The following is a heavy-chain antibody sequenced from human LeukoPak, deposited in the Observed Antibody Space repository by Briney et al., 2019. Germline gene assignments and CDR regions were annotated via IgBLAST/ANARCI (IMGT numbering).Heavy chain of an antibody. J-gene: IGHJ4*02. Sequence: PGRSLRLSCAASGFTFSSYGMHWVRQAPGKGLEWVAVIWYDGSNKYYADSVKGRFTISRDNSKNTLYLQMNSLRAEDTAVYYCAKDLGGYSSWYFDYWGQGTLVTVSS. CDR3: AKDLGGYSSWYFDY. D-gene: IGHD6-13*01. V-gene: IGHV3-33*06. CDR2: IWYDGSNK. CDR1: GFTFSSYG.